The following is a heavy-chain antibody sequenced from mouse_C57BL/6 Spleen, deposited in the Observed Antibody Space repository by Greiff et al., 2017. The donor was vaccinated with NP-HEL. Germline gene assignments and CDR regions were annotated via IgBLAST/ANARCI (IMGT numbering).Heavy chain of an antibody. Sequence: VQGVESGAELARPGASVKLSCKASGYTFTSYGLSWVQQRTGQGLEWIGEIYPRSGNTYYNEKFKGKATLTADKSSSTAYMELRSLTSEDSAVYFCARSSLPSYAMDYWGQGTSVTVSS. V-gene: IGHV1-81*01. D-gene: IGHD5-5*01. J-gene: IGHJ4*01. CDR2: IYPRSGNT. CDR1: GYTFTSYG. CDR3: ARSSLPSYAMDY.